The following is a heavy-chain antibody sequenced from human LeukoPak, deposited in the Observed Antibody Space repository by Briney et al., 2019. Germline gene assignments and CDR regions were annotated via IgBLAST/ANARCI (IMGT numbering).Heavy chain of an antibody. V-gene: IGHV3-48*03. Sequence: PGGSLRLSCAASGFTFSNYEMNWVRQAPGKGLEWVSYISSSGTSIYYADSVKGRFTISRDNAKNSLYLQMNSLRAEDTAVYYCARLGSYYPYYYYMDVWGKGTTVTISS. D-gene: IGHD1-26*01. CDR2: ISSSGTSI. CDR3: ARLGSYYPYYYYMDV. CDR1: GFTFSNYE. J-gene: IGHJ6*03.